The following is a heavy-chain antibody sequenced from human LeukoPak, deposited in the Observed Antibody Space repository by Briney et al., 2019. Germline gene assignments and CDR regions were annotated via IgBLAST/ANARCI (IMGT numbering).Heavy chain of an antibody. D-gene: IGHD3-22*01. CDR2: ISYDGSNK. CDR1: GFTFSSYA. V-gene: IGHV3-30-3*01. CDR3: ARGYYDSSGYYFELFPFDY. J-gene: IGHJ4*02. Sequence: GGSLRLSCAASGFTFSSYAMHWVRQAPGKGLEWVAVISYDGSNKYYADSVKGRFTISRDNSKNTLYLQMNSLRAEDTAVYYCARGYYDSSGYYFELFPFDYWGQGTLVTVSS.